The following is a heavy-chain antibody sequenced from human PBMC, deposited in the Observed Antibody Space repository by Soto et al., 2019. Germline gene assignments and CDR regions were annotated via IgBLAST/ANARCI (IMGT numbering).Heavy chain of an antibody. Sequence: QVQLVESGGGVVQPGRSLRLSCAASGFTFSSYAMHWVRQAPGKGLEWVAVISYDGSNKYYADSVKGRFTISRDNSKNALYRQMNSLRAEETAVYYCSIGYYDSGVRFVLWGQGSLVTFSS. D-gene: IGHD3-22*01. J-gene: IGHJ4*02. CDR3: SIGYYDSGVRFVL. CDR1: GFTFSSYA. V-gene: IGHV3-30-3*01. CDR2: ISYDGSNK.